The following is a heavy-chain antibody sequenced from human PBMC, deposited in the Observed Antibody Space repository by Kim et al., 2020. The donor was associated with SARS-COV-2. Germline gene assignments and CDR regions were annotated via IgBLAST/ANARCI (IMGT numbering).Heavy chain of an antibody. CDR3: ARHRLSTGTFYLSAIDF. D-gene: IGHD1-26*01. CDR1: GVSISSSRYY. J-gene: IGHJ4*02. Sequence: SETLSLTCTVSGVSISSSRYYWGWTRQTPGKGLEYVGNINHIGSTHYDPSLKSRLIISVDTSKNQFSLTLGSVTAADTAVYYCARHRLSTGTFYLSAIDFWGQGTLVTVSS. CDR2: INHIGST. V-gene: IGHV4-39*01.